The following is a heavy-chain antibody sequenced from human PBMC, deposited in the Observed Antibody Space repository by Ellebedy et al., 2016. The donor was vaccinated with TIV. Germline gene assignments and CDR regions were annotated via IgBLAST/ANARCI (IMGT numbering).Heavy chain of an antibody. Sequence: GESLKISCAASGLTFSSHAMSWVRQAPGKGLEWVSSITESGGNTYYADSVKGRFTLSRDNSKDTLYLKMNSLRAEDTAIYYCARDPVGVGPAFDVWGQGTMVTVSS. V-gene: IGHV3-23*01. CDR3: ARDPVGVGPAFDV. CDR2: ITESGGNT. CDR1: GLTFSSHA. J-gene: IGHJ3*01. D-gene: IGHD4-23*01.